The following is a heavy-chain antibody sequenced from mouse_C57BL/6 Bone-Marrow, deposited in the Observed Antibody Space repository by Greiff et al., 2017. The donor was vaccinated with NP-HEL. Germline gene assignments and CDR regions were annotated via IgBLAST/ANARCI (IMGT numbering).Heavy chain of an antibody. D-gene: IGHD1-1*01. CDR1: GYSFTDYE. V-gene: IGHV1-15*01. J-gene: IGHJ2*01. Sequence: QVQLQQSGAELVRPGASVTLSCKASGYSFTDYEMHWVKQTPVHGLEWIGAIDPESGGTAYNQKFKGKAILTADKSSSTAYMELRSLTSEDSAVYYCTIRGVDYWGQGTTLTVSS. CDR2: IDPESGGT. CDR3: TIRGVDY.